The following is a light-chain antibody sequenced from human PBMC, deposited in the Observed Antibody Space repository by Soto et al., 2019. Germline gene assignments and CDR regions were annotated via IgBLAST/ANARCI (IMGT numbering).Light chain of an antibody. CDR3: QQYDNLLSLT. CDR1: QSISSY. CDR2: DAS. V-gene: IGKV1-33*01. J-gene: IGKJ4*01. Sequence: DIQMTQSPSSLSASVGDRVTSTCRASQSISSYLNWYQQKPGKAPKLLIYDASNLETGVPSRFSGSGSGTDFTFTISSLQPEDIATYYCQQYDNLLSLTFGGGTKVDIK.